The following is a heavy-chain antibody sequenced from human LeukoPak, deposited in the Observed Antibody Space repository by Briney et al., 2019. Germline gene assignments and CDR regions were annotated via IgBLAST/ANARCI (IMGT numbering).Heavy chain of an antibody. CDR3: ARVRDGGLDY. V-gene: IGHV4-4*07. D-gene: IGHD5-24*01. CDR1: GGSISRYH. J-gene: IGHJ4*02. CDR2: IYSTGST. Sequence: SETLSLTCTVSGGSISRYHWSWIRQPAGKGLEWIGRIYSTGSTNYNSSLKNRVTMSVDTSKNQFSLKLSSVTAADTAVYYCARVRDGGLDYWGQGTLVTVSS.